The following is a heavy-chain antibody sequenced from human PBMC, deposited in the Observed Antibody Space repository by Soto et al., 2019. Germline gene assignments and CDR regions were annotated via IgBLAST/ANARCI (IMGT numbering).Heavy chain of an antibody. CDR2: IFYSGST. V-gene: IGHV4-59*01. J-gene: IGHJ6*03. Sequence: QVQLQESGPGLVKPSETLSLTCSVSGASINSFYWSWIRQPPGKGLEWIGYIFYSGSTSYNPSLNRRVTISLDISKKDFSLRLSSVTAADTAVYYCARGGDYPYYNYYYMDVWGKGTTV. CDR1: GASINSFY. D-gene: IGHD4-17*01. CDR3: ARGGDYPYYNYYYMDV.